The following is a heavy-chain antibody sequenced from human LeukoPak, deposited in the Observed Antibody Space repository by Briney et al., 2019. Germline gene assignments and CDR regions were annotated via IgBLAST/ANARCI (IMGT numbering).Heavy chain of an antibody. CDR3: AIITPYSVVVPAAADY. D-gene: IGHD2-2*01. CDR1: GFTFSSYS. J-gene: IGHJ4*02. V-gene: IGHV3-48*01. Sequence: GSLRLSCAASGFTFSSYSMNWVRQAPGKGLEWVSYISSSSSTIYYADSVKGRFTISRDNAKNSLYLQMNSLRAEDTAVYYCAIITPYSVVVPAAADYWGQGTLVTVSS. CDR2: ISSSSSTI.